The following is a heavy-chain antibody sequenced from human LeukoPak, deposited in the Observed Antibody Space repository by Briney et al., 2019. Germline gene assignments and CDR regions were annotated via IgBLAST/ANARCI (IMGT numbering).Heavy chain of an antibody. CDR1: GFTFSSYS. CDR2: ISTSSSYI. D-gene: IGHD1-26*01. V-gene: IGHV3-21*01. Sequence: GGSLRLSCAASGFTFSSYSMNWVRQAPGKGLEWVSSISTSSSYIYYADSVKGRFTISRDNAKNSLYLQMNSLRAEDTAVYYCARLMWELPPHYYYMDVWGKGTTVTISS. CDR3: ARLMWELPPHYYYMDV. J-gene: IGHJ6*03.